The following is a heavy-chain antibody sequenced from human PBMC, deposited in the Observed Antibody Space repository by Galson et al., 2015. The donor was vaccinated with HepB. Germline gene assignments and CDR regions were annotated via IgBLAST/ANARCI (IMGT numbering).Heavy chain of an antibody. CDR2: IIPIFGTA. CDR1: GGTFSSYA. CDR3: AGADITIFGVVIIRDYYYYMDV. D-gene: IGHD3-3*01. J-gene: IGHJ6*03. V-gene: IGHV1-69*13. Sequence: SVKVSCKASGGTFSSYAISWVRQAPGQGLEWMGGIIPIFGTANYAQKFQGRVTITADESTSTAYMELSSLRSEDTAVYYCAGADITIFGVVIIRDYYYYMDVWGKGTTVTVSS.